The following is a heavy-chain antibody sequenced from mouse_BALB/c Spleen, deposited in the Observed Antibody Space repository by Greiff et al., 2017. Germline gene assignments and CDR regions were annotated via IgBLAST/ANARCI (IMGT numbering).Heavy chain of an antibody. J-gene: IGHJ3*01. CDR3: VRRGSSGSWFAY. CDR1: GFTFNTYA. CDR2: IRSKSNNYAT. V-gene: IGHV10-1*02. D-gene: IGHD1-1*01. Sequence: EVQLVESGGGLVQPKGSLKLSCAASGFTFNTYAMNWVRQAPGKGLEWVARIRSKSNNYATYYADSVKDRFTISRDDSQSMLYLQMNNLKTEDTAMYYCVRRGSSGSWFAYWGQGTLVTVSA.